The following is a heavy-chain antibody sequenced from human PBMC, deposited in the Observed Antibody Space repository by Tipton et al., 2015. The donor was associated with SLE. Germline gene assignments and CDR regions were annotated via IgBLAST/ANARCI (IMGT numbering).Heavy chain of an antibody. CDR3: ARDSGRATFDY. J-gene: IGHJ4*02. Sequence: SLRLSCAASGFAFYYYSMHWVRQRPGGGLEWVSLINRHGDTMFYADSVRGRFTISRDNSRNSLYLQMNTLRAEDTAVYYCARDSGRATFDYWGQGTLVTVSS. CDR1: GFAFYYYS. V-gene: IGHV3-43*01. D-gene: IGHD2-15*01. CDR2: INRHGDTM.